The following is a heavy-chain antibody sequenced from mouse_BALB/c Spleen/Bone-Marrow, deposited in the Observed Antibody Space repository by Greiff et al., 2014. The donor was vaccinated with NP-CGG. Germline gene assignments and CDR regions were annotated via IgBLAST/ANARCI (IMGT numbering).Heavy chain of an antibody. CDR3: NYYGNTFDY. CDR1: GYTFTDHA. Sequence: VQESDAELVKPGASVKISCKASGYTFTDHAIHWVKQKPEQGLEWIGYISPGTGSIKYNEKFKDKVTLTADKSSSTAYMQLNSLTSEDSTVYFCNYYGNTFDYWGQGTTLTVSS. D-gene: IGHD1-1*01. V-gene: IGHV1S53*02. CDR2: ISPGTGSI. J-gene: IGHJ2*01.